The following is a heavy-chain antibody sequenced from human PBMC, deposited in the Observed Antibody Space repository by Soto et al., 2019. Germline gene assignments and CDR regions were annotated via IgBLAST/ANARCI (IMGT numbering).Heavy chain of an antibody. Sequence: QVQLVESGGGVVQPGRSLRLSCAVSGFTFSSCAMHWVRQAPVKGLEWVALISYDGSNKYYADSVKGRFTISRDNSKNTLYLQMNGLRAEDTAVYYCARDKRDLRFLEWSYYFDYWGQGTLVTVSS. CDR1: GFTFSSCA. V-gene: IGHV3-30-3*01. CDR3: ARDKRDLRFLEWSYYFDY. CDR2: ISYDGSNK. J-gene: IGHJ4*02. D-gene: IGHD3-3*01.